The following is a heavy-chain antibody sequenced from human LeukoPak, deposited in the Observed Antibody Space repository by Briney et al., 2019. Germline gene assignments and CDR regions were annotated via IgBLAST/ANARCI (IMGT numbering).Heavy chain of an antibody. CDR3: TRDGAAAVTFYYYYYMDV. CDR1: GFTLGAYA. D-gene: IGHD6-13*01. Sequence: GGSLRLSCTASGFTLGAYAMSWVRQAPGKGLEWVGFIRSKAYGGTTEYAASVKGRFTISRDDSKSIAYLQMNSLKTEDTAVYYCTRDGAAAVTFYYYYYMDVWGKGTTVTVSS. J-gene: IGHJ6*03. CDR2: IRSKAYGGTT. V-gene: IGHV3-49*04.